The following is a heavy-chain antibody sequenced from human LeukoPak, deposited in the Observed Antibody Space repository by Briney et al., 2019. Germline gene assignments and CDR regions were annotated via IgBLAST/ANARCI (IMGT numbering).Heavy chain of an antibody. D-gene: IGHD1-14*01. Sequence: SSETLSLTCTVSGGSISTYYWSWIRQPAGKGLEWIGRIYSSGDTYYNPSLKGRVTMSVDTSKNHFSLKLSSVTAADTAIYYCARDAAEDAFDIWGQGTMVTVSS. CDR1: GGSISTYY. CDR2: IYSSGDT. CDR3: ARDAAEDAFDI. J-gene: IGHJ3*02. V-gene: IGHV4-4*07.